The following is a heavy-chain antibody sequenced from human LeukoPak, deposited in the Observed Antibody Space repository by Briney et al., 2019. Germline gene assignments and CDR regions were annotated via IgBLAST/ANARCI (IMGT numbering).Heavy chain of an antibody. J-gene: IGHJ4*02. Sequence: PGGSLRLSCAASGFTFNSYGMHWVRQAPGKGLEWVAFIRYDGSNKYYADSVKGRFTISRDNSKNTLYLQMNSLRAEDTAVYYCAKELTYYYGSGKSSWGQGTLVTVSS. D-gene: IGHD3-10*01. CDR2: IRYDGSNK. V-gene: IGHV3-30*02. CDR3: AKELTYYYGSGKSS. CDR1: GFTFNSYG.